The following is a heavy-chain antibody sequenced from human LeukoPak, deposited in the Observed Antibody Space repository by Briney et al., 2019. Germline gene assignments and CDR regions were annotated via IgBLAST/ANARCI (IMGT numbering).Heavy chain of an antibody. V-gene: IGHV1-8*02. Sequence: GASVKVSCKASGYTFTSYYMHWVRQATGQGLEWMGWMNPSSGNSGKAQKFQGRLTMTRDTSMTTAYMELTSLRSDDTAVYYCARGRDYYYGIDVWGQGTTVTVYS. CDR2: MNPSSGNS. CDR3: ARGRDYYYGIDV. J-gene: IGHJ6*02. CDR1: GYTFTSYY.